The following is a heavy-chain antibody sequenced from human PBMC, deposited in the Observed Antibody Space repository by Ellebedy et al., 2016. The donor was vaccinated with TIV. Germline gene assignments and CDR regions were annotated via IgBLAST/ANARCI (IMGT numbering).Heavy chain of an antibody. CDR2: IYSGGNT. Sequence: GESLKISCAASGFTVGNNYMIWVRQAPGKGLEWVSLIYSGGNTFYADSVKGRFTISRDNFKNTLYLQMNSLRAEDTALYYCSTGTYFGRGSWGPGTLVTVSS. CDR1: GFTVGNNY. CDR3: STGTYFGRGS. V-gene: IGHV3-53*01. D-gene: IGHD2-8*02. J-gene: IGHJ5*02.